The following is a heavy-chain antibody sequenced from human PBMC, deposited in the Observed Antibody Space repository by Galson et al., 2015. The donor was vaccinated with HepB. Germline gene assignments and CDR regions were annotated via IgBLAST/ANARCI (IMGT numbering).Heavy chain of an antibody. V-gene: IGHV3-73*01. CDR2: IRSKAKSYAT. D-gene: IGHD1-26*01. J-gene: IGHJ4*02. CDR1: GFIFSGSA. Sequence: SLRLSCAASGFIFSGSAMHWVRQASGKGLEWVGRIRSKAKSYATAYGASVKGRFTISRDDSKNTAYLQMNSLKTEDTAVYYCTSNGGSYQPGYWGQGTLVTVSS. CDR3: TSNGGSYQPGY.